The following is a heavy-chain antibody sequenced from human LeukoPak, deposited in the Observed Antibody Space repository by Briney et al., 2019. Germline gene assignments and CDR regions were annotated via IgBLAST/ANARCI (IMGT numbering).Heavy chain of an antibody. CDR2: ISSSSSYI. CDR3: ARAPRSTSCYGCDY. V-gene: IGHV3-21*04. CDR1: GFTFSSYS. Sequence: GGSLRLSCAASGFTFSSYSMNWVRQAPGKGLEWVSSISSSSSYIYYADSVKGRFTISRDNSKNTLYLQMNSLRAEDTAVYYCARAPRSTSCYGCDYWGQGTLVTVSS. D-gene: IGHD2-2*01. J-gene: IGHJ4*02.